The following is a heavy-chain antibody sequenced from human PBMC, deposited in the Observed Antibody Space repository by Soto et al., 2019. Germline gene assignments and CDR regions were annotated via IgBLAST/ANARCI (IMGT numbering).Heavy chain of an antibody. CDR3: ASTPLGGGPFDY. V-gene: IGHV1-46*01. CDR1: GYTFTSYY. J-gene: IGHJ4*02. D-gene: IGHD3-16*01. CDR2: INPSGGST. Sequence: ASVKVSCKASGYTFTSYYMHWVRQAPGQGLEWMGIINPSGGSTSYAQKFQGRVTMTRDTSTSTVYMELSSLRPEDTAVYYCASTPLGGGPFDYWGQGTLVTVSS.